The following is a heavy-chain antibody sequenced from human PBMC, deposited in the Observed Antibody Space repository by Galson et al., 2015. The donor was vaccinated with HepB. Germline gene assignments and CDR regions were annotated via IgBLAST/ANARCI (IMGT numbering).Heavy chain of an antibody. Sequence: SLRLSCAASGFTISGYTIYWVRQTPGKGLQWVSYISTNGATIHYADSVKGQFTIARDNAKNAVSLQMNRLRAEDTAIYYCATTLLGSGAYWTFQIWGPGTLVTVSS. CDR2: ISTNGATI. CDR1: GFTISGYT. V-gene: IGHV3-48*04. J-gene: IGHJ3*02. D-gene: IGHD3-22*01. CDR3: ATTLLGSGAYWTFQI.